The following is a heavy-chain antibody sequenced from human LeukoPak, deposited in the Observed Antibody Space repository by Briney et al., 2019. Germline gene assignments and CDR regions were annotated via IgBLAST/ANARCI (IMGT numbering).Heavy chain of an antibody. CDR2: INQDGSEK. CDR3: ATKMLNSDQSKYRHFDF. Sequence: PGGSLRLSCAASGFTFSSYWMSWVRQTPGKRLEWVSNINQDGSEKDYVDSVKGRFTISRDNAKNSLYLQMNSLRAEDTAIYYCATKMLNSDQSKYRHFDFWGLGTLVTVSS. CDR1: GFTFSSYW. V-gene: IGHV3-7*01. D-gene: IGHD1-26*01. J-gene: IGHJ4*02.